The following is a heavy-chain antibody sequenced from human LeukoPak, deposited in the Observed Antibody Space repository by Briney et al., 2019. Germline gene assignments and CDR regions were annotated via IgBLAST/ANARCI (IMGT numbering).Heavy chain of an antibody. V-gene: IGHV6-1*01. CDR1: GDSISSNSVA. Sequence: SQTLSLTFAISGDSISSNSVAWNWIRQSPSRGLEWLGRTYYRSGWYSDYAVSVKGRINFNPDTSNNQFSLQLISVTPEDTAVYFCARDARAGYSLPLDYWGQGTLVTVSS. CDR3: ARDARAGYSLPLDY. J-gene: IGHJ4*02. D-gene: IGHD2-15*01. CDR2: TYYRSGWYS.